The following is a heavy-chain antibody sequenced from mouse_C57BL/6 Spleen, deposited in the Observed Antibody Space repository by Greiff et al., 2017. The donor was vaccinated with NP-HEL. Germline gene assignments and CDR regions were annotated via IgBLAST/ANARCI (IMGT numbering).Heavy chain of an antibody. Sequence: EVMLVESGGGLVKPGGSLKLSCAASGFTFSDYGMHWVRQAPEKGLEWVAYISSGSSTIYYADTVKGRFTISRDNAKNTLFLQMTSLRSEDTAMYYCARPRYGNSYAMDYWGQGTSVTVSS. D-gene: IGHD2-1*01. J-gene: IGHJ4*01. CDR2: ISSGSSTI. V-gene: IGHV5-17*01. CDR3: ARPRYGNSYAMDY. CDR1: GFTFSDYG.